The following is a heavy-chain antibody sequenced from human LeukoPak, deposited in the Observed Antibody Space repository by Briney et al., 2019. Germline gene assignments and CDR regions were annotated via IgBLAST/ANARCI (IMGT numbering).Heavy chain of an antibody. CDR1: GYTFTSYG. CDR3: ARGLGVVTAQSEQPKPRYFDL. J-gene: IGHJ2*01. D-gene: IGHD2-21*02. V-gene: IGHV1-18*01. Sequence: ASVKVSCKASGYTFTSYGITWVRQAPGQGLEWMGWISGYNGNRKSAQKVQDRVIMTTDTPTSTAYMELRSLRSDDTAVYYCARGLGVVTAQSEQPKPRYFDLWGRGTQVTVSS. CDR2: ISGYNGNR.